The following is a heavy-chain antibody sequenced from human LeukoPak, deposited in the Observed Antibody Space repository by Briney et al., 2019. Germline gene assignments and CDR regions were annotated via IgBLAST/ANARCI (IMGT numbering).Heavy chain of an antibody. J-gene: IGHJ3*01. CDR1: GFTFSNYE. CDR3: ARDSQPIFTMDRRVSTSDAFDF. CDR2: ISGSGDTI. V-gene: IGHV3-48*03. D-gene: IGHD3-10*01. Sequence: GGSLRLSCAASGFTFSNYEINWVRQAPGKGLEWVSFISGSGDTIYYADSVKGRFTISRDNTKNLLYLHMNSLRAEDTAVYYCARDSQPIFTMDRRVSTSDAFDFWGQGTMVTVSS.